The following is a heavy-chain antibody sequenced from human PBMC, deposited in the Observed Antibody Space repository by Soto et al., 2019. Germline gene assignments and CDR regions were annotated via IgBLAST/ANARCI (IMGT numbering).Heavy chain of an antibody. D-gene: IGHD4-17*01. CDR2: IIPILGIA. V-gene: IGHV1-69*04. Sequence: SVKVSCKASGGTFSSYTISWVRQAPGQGLEWMGRIIPILGIANYAQKFQGRVTITADKSTSTAYMELSSLRSEDMAVYYCARDSAVITSSHNWFDPWGQGTLVTVSS. CDR1: GGTFSSYT. CDR3: ARDSAVITSSHNWFDP. J-gene: IGHJ5*02.